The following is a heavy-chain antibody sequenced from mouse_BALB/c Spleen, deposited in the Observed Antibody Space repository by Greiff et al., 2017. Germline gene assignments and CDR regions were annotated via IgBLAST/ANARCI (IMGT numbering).Heavy chain of an antibody. J-gene: IGHJ2*01. CDR2: ISSGGGST. V-gene: IGHV5-12-1*01. Sequence: EVNLVESGGGLVKPGGSLKLSCAASGFAFSSYDMSWVRQTPEKRLEWVAYISSGGGSTYYPDTVKGRFTISRDNAKNTLYLQMSSLKSEDTAMYYCARHPYGSSPESLYYFDYWGQGTTLTVSS. D-gene: IGHD1-1*01. CDR1: GFAFSSYD. CDR3: ARHPYGSSPESLYYFDY.